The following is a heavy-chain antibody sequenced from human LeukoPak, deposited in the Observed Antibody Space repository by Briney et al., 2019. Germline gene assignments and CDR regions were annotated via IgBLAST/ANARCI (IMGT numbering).Heavy chain of an antibody. CDR3: TRTRWATGTITDY. J-gene: IGHJ4*02. V-gene: IGHV3-49*03. CDR1: GFTFGDYA. D-gene: IGHD1-1*01. CDR2: ITSKAYSGTT. Sequence: GGSLRLSCTASGFTFGDYAMSWFRQAPGKGLEWVGFITSKAYSGTTKYAASVKGRFTISRDDSNSIAYLQMNSLKTEDTALYFCTRTRWATGTITDYWGQGTLVTVSS.